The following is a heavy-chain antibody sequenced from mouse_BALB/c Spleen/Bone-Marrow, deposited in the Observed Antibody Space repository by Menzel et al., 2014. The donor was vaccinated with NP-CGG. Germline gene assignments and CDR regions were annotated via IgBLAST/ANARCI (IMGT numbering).Heavy chain of an antibody. J-gene: IGHJ2*01. Sequence: VQGVESGAELVRPGTSVKVSCKASGYAFTNYLIEWVKQRPGQGLEWIGVINPGSGGTNYNEKFKGKATLTADKSSIPAYMQLGSLTSDDSAVYFCARRDYRSYYFDYWVQGTTLTVSS. CDR2: INPGSGGT. CDR3: ARRDYRSYYFDY. D-gene: IGHD2-14*01. CDR1: GYAFTNYL. V-gene: IGHV1-54*01.